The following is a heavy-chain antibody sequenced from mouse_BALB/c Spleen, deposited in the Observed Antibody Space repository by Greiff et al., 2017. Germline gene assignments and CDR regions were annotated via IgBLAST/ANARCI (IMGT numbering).Heavy chain of an antibody. D-gene: IGHD1-1*01. CDR2: INSNGGST. Sequence: EVMLVESGGGLVQPGGSLKLSCAASGFTFSSYGMSWVRQTPDKRLELVATINSNGGSTYYPDSVKGRFTISRDNAKNTLYLQMSSLKSEDTAMYYCARDRDYGSWFAYWGQGTLVTVSA. CDR1: GFTFSSYG. V-gene: IGHV5-6-3*01. J-gene: IGHJ3*01. CDR3: ARDRDYGSWFAY.